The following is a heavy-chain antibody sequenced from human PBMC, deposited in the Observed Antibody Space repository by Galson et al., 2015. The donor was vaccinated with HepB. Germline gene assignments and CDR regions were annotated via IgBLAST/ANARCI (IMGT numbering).Heavy chain of an antibody. D-gene: IGHD3-22*01. CDR1: GFTVSSNY. CDR2: VYSGGST. J-gene: IGHJ3*02. V-gene: IGHV3-66*01. Sequence: LRLSCAASGFTVSSNYMTWVRQAPGKGLEWVSVVYSGGSTYYADSVEGRFTISRDNSKNTLYLQMNSLRAEDTAVYYCARDATSYSDTSGYRVGAFDIWGQGTMVTVSS. CDR3: ARDATSYSDTSGYRVGAFDI.